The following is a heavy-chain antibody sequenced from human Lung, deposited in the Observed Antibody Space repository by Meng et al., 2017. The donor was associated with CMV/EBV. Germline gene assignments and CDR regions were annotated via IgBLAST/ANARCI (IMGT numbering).Heavy chain of an antibody. CDR1: GFTFSSYA. V-gene: IGHV3-30*04. J-gene: IGHJ6*02. CDR2: ISYDGSNK. CDR3: ARAIRGFYYYYGMDV. Sequence: GGSLRLXXAASGFTFSSYAMHWVRQAPGKGLEWVAVISYDGSNKYYADSVKGRFTISRDNSKNTLYLQMNSLRAEDTAVYYCARAIRGFYYYYGMDVWGQGTXVTVSS. D-gene: IGHD3-22*01.